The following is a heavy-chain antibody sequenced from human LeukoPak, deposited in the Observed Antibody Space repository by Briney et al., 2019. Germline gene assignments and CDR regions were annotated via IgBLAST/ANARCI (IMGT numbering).Heavy chain of an antibody. J-gene: IGHJ4*02. CDR2: INPTGGSS. Sequence: ASVKISCKASGYTFTNYYMHWVRQAPGQRLEWMGIINPTGGSSSYAQKFQGRVTMTRDTSVSTAYMELSRLRSDDTALYYCARETGYCSGGRCYFIYWGQGTLVTVSS. CDR1: GYTFTNYY. CDR3: ARETGYCSGGRCYFIY. V-gene: IGHV1-46*01. D-gene: IGHD2-15*01.